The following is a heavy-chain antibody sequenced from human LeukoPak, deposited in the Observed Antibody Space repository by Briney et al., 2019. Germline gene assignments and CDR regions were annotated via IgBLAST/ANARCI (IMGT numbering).Heavy chain of an antibody. CDR1: GYTFTSYY. J-gene: IGHJ4*02. CDR2: INPSGGST. D-gene: IGHD1-1*01. V-gene: IGHV1-46*01. Sequence: GASVTVSCKASGYTFTSYYMHWVRQAPGQGLEWMGIINPSGGSTSYAQKFQGRVTMTRDMSTSTVYMELSSLRSEDTAVYYCARDSSTTHFDYWGQGTLVTVSS. CDR3: ARDSSTTHFDY.